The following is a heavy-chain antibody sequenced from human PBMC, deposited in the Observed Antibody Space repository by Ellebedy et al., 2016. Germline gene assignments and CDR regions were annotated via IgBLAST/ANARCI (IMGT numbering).Heavy chain of an antibody. J-gene: IGHJ4*02. CDR2: IKQDGSEK. Sequence: GESLKISCAASGFTFSSYWMSWVRQAPGKGLEWVANIKQDGSEKYYVDSVKGRFTISRDNAKNSLYLQMNSLRAEDTAVYYCARVRGYSGYVSGENYFDYWGQGTLVTVSS. CDR1: GFTFSSYW. D-gene: IGHD5-12*01. CDR3: ARVRGYSGYVSGENYFDY. V-gene: IGHV3-7*03.